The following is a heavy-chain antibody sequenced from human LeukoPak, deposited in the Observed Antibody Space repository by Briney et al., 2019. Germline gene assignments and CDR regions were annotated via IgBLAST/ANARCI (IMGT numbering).Heavy chain of an antibody. J-gene: IGHJ4*02. Sequence: PGGSLRLSCAASGFTFSSYRMNWVRQAPGKGLEWVSSISSGSSYIYYADSVKGRFTISRDNAKNSLYLKMNSLRAEDTAVYYGARGRDGYNDYFDYWGQGTLVTVSS. D-gene: IGHD5-24*01. V-gene: IGHV3-21*01. CDR2: ISSGSSYI. CDR1: GFTFSSYR. CDR3: ARGRDGYNDYFDY.